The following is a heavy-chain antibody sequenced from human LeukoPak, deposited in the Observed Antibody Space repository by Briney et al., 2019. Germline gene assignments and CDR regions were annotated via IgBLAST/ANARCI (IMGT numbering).Heavy chain of an antibody. CDR1: GFTFSDYY. J-gene: IGHJ6*02. D-gene: IGHD3-3*01. V-gene: IGHV3-30-3*01. CDR3: ARDRDFWSAGMDV. CDR2: ISYDGSNK. Sequence: PGGSLRLSCAASGFTFSDYYMSWIRQAPGKGLEWVAVISYDGSNKYYADSVKGRFTISRDNSKNTLYLQMNSLRAEDTAVYYCARDRDFWSAGMDVWGQGTTVTVSS.